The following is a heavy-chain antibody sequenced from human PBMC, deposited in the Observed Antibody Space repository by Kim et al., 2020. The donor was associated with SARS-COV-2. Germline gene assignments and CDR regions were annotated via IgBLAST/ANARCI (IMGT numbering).Heavy chain of an antibody. CDR2: IRYDGSNK. J-gene: IGHJ6*02. V-gene: IGHV3-33*01. D-gene: IGHD6-13*01. CDR3: ARDPGQQHYYYYGMDV. CDR1: GFTFSSYD. Sequence: GGSLRLSCAASGFTFSSYDMHWVRQAPGKGLEWVAVIRYDGSNKYYADSVKGRFTISRDNAKNTLYLQMNSLRAEDTAVYYCARDPGQQHYYYYGMDVWGQGTTVTVSS.